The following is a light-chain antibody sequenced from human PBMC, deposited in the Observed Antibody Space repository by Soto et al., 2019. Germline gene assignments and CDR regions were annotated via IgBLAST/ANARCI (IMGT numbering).Light chain of an antibody. J-gene: IGKJ1*01. CDR1: QSISSY. CDR2: AAS. V-gene: IGKV1-39*01. Sequence: DIQMTQSPSSLSASVGDRVTITCRASQSISSYLNWYQQKPGKAPKLLIYAASSLQSGVPSRFSGSGSGTDFTINIISLQPEDFATYSSPQSYRTTGTFGQGTRVDIK. CDR3: PQSYRTTGT.